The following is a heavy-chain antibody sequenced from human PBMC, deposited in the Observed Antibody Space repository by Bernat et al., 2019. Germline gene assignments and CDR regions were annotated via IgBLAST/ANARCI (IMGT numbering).Heavy chain of an antibody. CDR2: LLGSGDST. Sequence: EVELVESGGTSVQQGGSLRLSCAASGFMFTQYAMHWVRQAPGKGPEYLSSLLGSGDSTQYANSVKGRFIISRDNSKNTLYLHMGSLRPDDMAVYYCTRDKDGGYAFDHWGQGTLVTVSS. CDR1: GFMFTQYA. D-gene: IGHD5-12*01. J-gene: IGHJ4*02. CDR3: TRDKDGGYAFDH. V-gene: IGHV3-64*01.